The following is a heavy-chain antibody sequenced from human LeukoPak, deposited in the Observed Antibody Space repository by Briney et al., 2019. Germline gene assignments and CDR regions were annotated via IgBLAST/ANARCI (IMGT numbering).Heavy chain of an antibody. D-gene: IGHD4-17*01. V-gene: IGHV1-46*01. CDR2: INPSGGST. CDR3: ATVGHGDYGYYYYYMDV. CDR1: GYTFTSYY. Sequence: ASVKVSCKASGYTFTSYYMHWVRQAPGQGLEWMGIINPSGGSTSYAQKFQGRVTMTEDTSTDTAYMELSSLRSEDTAVYYCATVGHGDYGYYYYYMDVWGKGTTVTVSS. J-gene: IGHJ6*03.